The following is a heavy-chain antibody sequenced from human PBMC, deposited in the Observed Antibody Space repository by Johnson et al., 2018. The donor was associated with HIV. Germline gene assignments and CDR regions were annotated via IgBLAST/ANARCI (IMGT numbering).Heavy chain of an antibody. CDR1: GFTFSSYD. V-gene: IGHV3-13*01. CDR3: AREDCSSTRCSDWDSAFDI. D-gene: IGHD2-2*01. J-gene: IGHJ3*02. CDR2: IGTAGDT. Sequence: VQLVESGGNLVQPGGSLRLSCAASGFTFSSYDLHWVRQATGKGLEWVSSIGTAGDTFYPGSVKGRFTISRDNAKNSLFLQMNSLRAGDTAVYYCAREDCSSTRCSDWDSAFDIWGQGTMVTVSS.